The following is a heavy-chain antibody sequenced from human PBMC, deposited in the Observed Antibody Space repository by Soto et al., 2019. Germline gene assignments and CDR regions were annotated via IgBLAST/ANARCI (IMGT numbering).Heavy chain of an antibody. Sequence: EVQLVESGGGLVQPGGSLRLSCAASGFAFSGYSMNWVRQAPGKGLEWISYISSSSRTTTIYYADSVRGLFTISRNNAENSLYLQLNSLRDEDTAVYYCARVIQIGGTYCLDYWGQGTLLTVSP. CDR2: ISSSSRTTTI. J-gene: IGHJ4*02. D-gene: IGHD1-26*01. CDR1: GFAFSGYS. CDR3: ARVIQIGGTYCLDY. V-gene: IGHV3-48*02.